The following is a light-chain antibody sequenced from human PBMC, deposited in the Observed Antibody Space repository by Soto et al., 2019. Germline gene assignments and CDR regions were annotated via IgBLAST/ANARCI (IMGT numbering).Light chain of an antibody. CDR2: LNSDGSH. V-gene: IGLV4-69*01. CDR1: SGHSSYA. Sequence: QSVLTQSPSASASLGASVKLTCTLSSGHSSYAIAWHQQQPEKGPRYLMKLNSDGSHSKGDGIPDRFSDSSSGAERYLTISSLQSEDEADYYCQTWGTGPWVFGGGTKLTVL. CDR3: QTWGTGPWV. J-gene: IGLJ3*02.